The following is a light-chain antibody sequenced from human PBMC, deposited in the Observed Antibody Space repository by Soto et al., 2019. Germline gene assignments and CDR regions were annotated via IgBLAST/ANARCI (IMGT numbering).Light chain of an antibody. Sequence: IHLTQSPSFLSASVGDRVTITCLASQSISSYLNWYQQKPGKAPKLLIYGASSFQSGVPSRFSGSGSETDFTLTISSLQPEDFATYYCQQSYSTPRTFGQGTKVDIK. CDR1: QSISSY. CDR2: GAS. V-gene: IGKV1-39*01. J-gene: IGKJ1*01. CDR3: QQSYSTPRT.